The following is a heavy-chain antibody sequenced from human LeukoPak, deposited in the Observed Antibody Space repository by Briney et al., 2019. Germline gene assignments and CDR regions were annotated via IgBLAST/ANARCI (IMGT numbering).Heavy chain of an antibody. Sequence: GGSLRLSCAASGFTFSSFGMHWVRQAPGKGLEWVAGIWDDGSTKHSADSVKGRFTISRDNSKTTLCLQMDSLRAEDTAVYYCARNLGSCSGGTCYEDFWGQGTLVTVSS. CDR2: IWDDGSTK. D-gene: IGHD2-15*01. V-gene: IGHV3-33*01. CDR3: ARNLGSCSGGTCYEDF. CDR1: GFTFSSFG. J-gene: IGHJ4*02.